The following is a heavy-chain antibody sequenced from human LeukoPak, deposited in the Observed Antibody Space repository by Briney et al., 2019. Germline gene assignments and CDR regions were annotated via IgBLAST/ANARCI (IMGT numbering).Heavy chain of an antibody. V-gene: IGHV4-39*02. D-gene: IGHD3-10*01. CDR2: IYYSGST. CDR3: ARDSMVRGVIPIDY. Sequence: PSETLSLTCTVSGGSISSSSYYWGWIRQPPGKGLEWIGSIYYSGSTYYNPSLRSRVTISVDTSKNQFSLKLSSVTAADTAVYYCARDSMVRGVIPIDYWGQGTLVTVSS. CDR1: GGSISSSSYY. J-gene: IGHJ4*02.